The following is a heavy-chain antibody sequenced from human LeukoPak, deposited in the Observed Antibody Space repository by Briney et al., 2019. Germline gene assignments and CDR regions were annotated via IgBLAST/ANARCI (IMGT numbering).Heavy chain of an antibody. D-gene: IGHD1-20*01. J-gene: IGHJ4*02. V-gene: IGHV1-69*05. Sequence: GSSVKVSCKASGGTFSSYAISWVRQAPGQGLEWMGGIIPIFGTANYAQKFQGRVTITTDESTSTAYMELSSLRSEDTAVYYCARSGRYNWNDGRFVGYFDYWGQGTLVTVSS. CDR3: ARSGRYNWNDGRFVGYFDY. CDR2: IIPIFGTA. CDR1: GGTFSSYA.